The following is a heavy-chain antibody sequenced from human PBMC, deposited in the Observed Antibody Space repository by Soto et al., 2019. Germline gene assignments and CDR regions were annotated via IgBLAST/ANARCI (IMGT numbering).Heavy chain of an antibody. Sequence: PSETLSLTCTVSGGSISSYYWSWIRQPPGKGLEWIGYIYYSGSTNYNPSLKSRVTKSVDTSKNQFSLKLSSVNAADTAVYYCARKSSYDFWSGPSPYFQHWGQGTLVTVSS. CDR1: GGSISSYY. CDR2: IYYSGST. CDR3: ARKSSYDFWSGPSPYFQH. J-gene: IGHJ1*01. V-gene: IGHV4-59*08. D-gene: IGHD3-3*01.